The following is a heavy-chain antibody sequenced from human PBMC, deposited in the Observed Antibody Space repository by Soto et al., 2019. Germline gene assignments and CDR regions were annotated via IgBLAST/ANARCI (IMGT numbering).Heavy chain of an antibody. J-gene: IGHJ4*02. Sequence: GXSLRLSGAASGFTFSSYAMSWVRQAPGKGLEWVSAISGSGGNTYYADSVKGRFTISRDNSKNTLYLQMNSLRAEDTAVYYCTKSLVARPYDYWGQGTLVTVSS. D-gene: IGHD6-6*01. CDR1: GFTFSSYA. CDR2: ISGSGGNT. V-gene: IGHV3-23*01. CDR3: TKSLVARPYDY.